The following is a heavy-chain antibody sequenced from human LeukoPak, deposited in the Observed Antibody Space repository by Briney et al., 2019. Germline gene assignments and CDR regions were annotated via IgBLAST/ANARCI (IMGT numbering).Heavy chain of an antibody. Sequence: GGSLRLSCAASGFTFDDYGMSWVRQAPGKGLEWVSGINWNGGSTGYADSVKGRFTISRDNSKNTLHLQMNTLRAEDTALYFCVGAPYYYASGTFSPFDYWGQGTLVTVSS. J-gene: IGHJ4*02. V-gene: IGHV3-20*04. CDR1: GFTFDDYG. D-gene: IGHD3-10*01. CDR3: VGAPYYYASGTFSPFDY. CDR2: INWNGGST.